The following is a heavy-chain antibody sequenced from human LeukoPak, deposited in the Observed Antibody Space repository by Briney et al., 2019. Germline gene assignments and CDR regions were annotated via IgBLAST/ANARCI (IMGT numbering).Heavy chain of an antibody. CDR3: ARGDNYDFWSGYLGRWPTTNYYMDV. D-gene: IGHD3-3*01. CDR1: GYTFTSYD. CDR2: MNPNSGNT. V-gene: IGHV1-8*03. J-gene: IGHJ6*03. Sequence: ASVKVSCKASGYTFTSYDINWVRQATGRGLEWMGWMNPNSGNTGYAQKFQGRVTITRNTSIRTAYMELSSLRSEDTAVYYCARGDNYDFWSGYLGRWPTTNYYMDVWGKGTTVTVSS.